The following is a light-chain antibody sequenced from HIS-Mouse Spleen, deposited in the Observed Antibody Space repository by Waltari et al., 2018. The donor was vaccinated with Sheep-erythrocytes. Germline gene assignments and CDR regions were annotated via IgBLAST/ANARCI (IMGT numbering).Light chain of an antibody. V-gene: IGLV3-1*01. CDR3: QAWDSSTEV. CDR2: QDS. CDR1: KLGDKY. J-gene: IGLJ2*01. Sequence: SYELTQPPSVSVSPGQTASITCSGYKLGDKYACWYQQKPGQSPVLVIYQDSKRPSGIHERFSGSNSGNTATLTISGTQAMDEADYYCQAWDSSTEVFGGGTKLTVL.